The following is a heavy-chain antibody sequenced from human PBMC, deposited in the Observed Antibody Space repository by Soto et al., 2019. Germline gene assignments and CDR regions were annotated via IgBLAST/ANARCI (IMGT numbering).Heavy chain of an antibody. V-gene: IGHV4-31*03. Sequence: QVQLQESGPGLVKPSQTLSLTCTVSGASISSGAYYWSWIRQQPGKGREGVGYIYYTGNTHYNPSPASRISMALDTGKIQFSLRPASVTAGRTAVYCCAVCSGTHYGFATGFVFWGLGTLVTVSP. D-gene: IGHD3-10*02. J-gene: IGHJ4*02. CDR1: GASISSGAYY. CDR2: IYYTGNT. CDR3: AVCSGTHYGFATGFVF.